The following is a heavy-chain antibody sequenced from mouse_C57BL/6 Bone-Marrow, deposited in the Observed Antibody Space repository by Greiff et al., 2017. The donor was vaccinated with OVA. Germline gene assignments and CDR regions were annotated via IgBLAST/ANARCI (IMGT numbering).Heavy chain of an antibody. J-gene: IGHJ4*01. D-gene: IGHD1-1*01. Sequence: EVQLQESGGGLVKPGGSLKLSCAASGFTFSSYTMSWVRQTPEKRLEWVATISGGGGNTYYPDSVKGRFTISRDNAKNTLYLQMSSLRSEDTALYYCARYYGSSYPHAMDYWGQGTSVTVSS. CDR3: ARYYGSSYPHAMDY. V-gene: IGHV5-9*04. CDR1: GFTFSSYT. CDR2: ISGGGGNT.